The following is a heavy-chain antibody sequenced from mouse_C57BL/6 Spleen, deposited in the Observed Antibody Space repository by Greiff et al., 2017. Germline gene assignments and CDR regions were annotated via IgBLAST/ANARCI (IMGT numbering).Heavy chain of an antibody. J-gene: IGHJ2*01. D-gene: IGHD4-1*01. V-gene: IGHV1-7*01. CDR2: INPSSGYT. Sequence: QVQLQQSGAELAKPGASVKLSCKSSGYTFTSYWMHWVKQRPGQGLEWIGYINPSSGYTKDNQNFKDKATLTADKSSSTAYMQLSSLTYEESAVYYCARELGRGDFDYWGRGTTLTVSS. CDR3: ARELGRGDFDY. CDR1: GYTFTSYW.